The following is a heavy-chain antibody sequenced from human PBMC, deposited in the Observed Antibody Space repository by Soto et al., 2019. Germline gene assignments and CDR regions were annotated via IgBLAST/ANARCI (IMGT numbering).Heavy chain of an antibody. D-gene: IGHD5-18*01. CDR2: IIPILGIA. Sequence: QVQLVQSGAEVKKPGSSVKVSCKASGGTFSSYTISWVRQAPGQGLEWMGRIIPILGIANYAQKFQGRVTITADKSTSTAYMELSSLRSEDTAVYYCARDPNSPGFDPWGQGTLVTVSS. V-gene: IGHV1-69*08. J-gene: IGHJ5*02. CDR1: GGTFSSYT. CDR3: ARDPNSPGFDP.